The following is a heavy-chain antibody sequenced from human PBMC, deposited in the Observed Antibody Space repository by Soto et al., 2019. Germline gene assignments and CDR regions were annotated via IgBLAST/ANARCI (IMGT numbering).Heavy chain of an antibody. J-gene: IGHJ4*02. V-gene: IGHV3-53*01. Sequence: EVQLVESGGGSIQPGGSLRLSCAASGFAVSSKYMTWVRQAPGKGLEWVSVIYGGGTTYYADSVKGRFTSSRDTSKNTLYLQRNSLRAEDTAVYYCVQTTGWRGVDFWGQGTLVPVSS. CDR3: VQTTGWRGVDF. CDR1: GFAVSSKY. CDR2: IYGGGTT. D-gene: IGHD6-19*01.